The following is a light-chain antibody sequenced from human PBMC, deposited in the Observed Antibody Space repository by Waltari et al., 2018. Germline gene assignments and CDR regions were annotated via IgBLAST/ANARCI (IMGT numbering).Light chain of an antibody. CDR2: DVD. CDR3: CSYAGRYTSV. J-gene: IGLJ2*01. Sequence: QSALTQPRSVSGSPGQSLTLSCTGTHSDVGASNYVPWYQQRPGKAPKLVLYDVDNRPSGVPDRFSGSKAGNTASLTISGLQADDEADYYCCSYAGRYTSVFGGGTKVTVL. V-gene: IGLV2-11*01. CDR1: HSDVGASNY.